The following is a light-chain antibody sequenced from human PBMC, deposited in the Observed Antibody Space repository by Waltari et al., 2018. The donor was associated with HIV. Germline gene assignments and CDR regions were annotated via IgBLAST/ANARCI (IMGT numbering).Light chain of an antibody. J-gene: IGLJ3*02. CDR2: YNT. Sequence: SYVLTQPPSVSVAPGKTATITCGGNDIGAKSVHWYQQKAGQALWLVIYYNTDRPSGIPERFFGYNSENTATLTISRAEAGDEADYYCHVWDGSDYVSGVFGGGTKVTVL. CDR1: DIGAKS. V-gene: IGLV3-21*04. CDR3: HVWDGSDYVSGV.